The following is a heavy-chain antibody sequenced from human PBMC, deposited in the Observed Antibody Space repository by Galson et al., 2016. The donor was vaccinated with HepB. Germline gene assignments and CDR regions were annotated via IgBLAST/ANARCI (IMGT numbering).Heavy chain of an antibody. Sequence: ETLSPTCTVSRDPVTSGTYYWSWVRQSPGKGLDWIGYIHASGNTNYNPSIQSRVTISRDTSKNQFFLELTSVTAAETACYYCARDEGFYNCMDVWGQGTTVTVAS. V-gene: IGHV4-61*01. CDR3: ARDEGFYNCMDV. CDR1: RDPVTSGTYY. D-gene: IGHD1-20*01. CDR2: IHASGNT. J-gene: IGHJ6*02.